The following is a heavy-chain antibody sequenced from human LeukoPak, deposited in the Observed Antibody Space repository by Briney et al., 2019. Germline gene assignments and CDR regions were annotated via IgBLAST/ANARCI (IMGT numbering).Heavy chain of an antibody. CDR2: FDPEDGET. Sequence: ASVKVSCKVSGYTLTELSMHWVRQAPGKGLEWMGGFDPEDGETIYAQKFQGRVTMTEDTSTDTAYMEPSSLRSEDTAVYYCATWGYDSDYYYMDVWGKGTTVTVSS. CDR3: ATWGYDSDYYYMDV. CDR1: GYTLTELS. D-gene: IGHD3-3*01. J-gene: IGHJ6*03. V-gene: IGHV1-24*01.